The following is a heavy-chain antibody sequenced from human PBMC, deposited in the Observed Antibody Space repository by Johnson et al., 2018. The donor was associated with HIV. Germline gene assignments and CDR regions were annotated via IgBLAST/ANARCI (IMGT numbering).Heavy chain of an antibody. Sequence: QVQLVESGGGVVQPGRSLRLSCAASGFTFSTYGMHWVRQAPGKGLAWVAIIWYDGTNKYYADSVKGRFTISRDNSKNTLYLQMNSLKAEDTAVYYCAKDGAYSIPWSAFDIWGQGTIVTVSS. J-gene: IGHJ3*02. D-gene: IGHD3-16*01. CDR2: IWYDGTNK. V-gene: IGHV3-33*06. CDR1: GFTFSTYG. CDR3: AKDGAYSIPWSAFDI.